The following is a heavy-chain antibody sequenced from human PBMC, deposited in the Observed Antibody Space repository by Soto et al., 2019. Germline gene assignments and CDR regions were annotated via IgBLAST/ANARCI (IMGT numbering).Heavy chain of an antibody. D-gene: IGHD5-12*01. J-gene: IGHJ4*02. V-gene: IGHV3-9*01. CDR2: ISWNSGSI. Sequence: GGSLRLSCAASGFTFDDYAMHWVRQAPGKGLEWVSGISWNSGSIGYADSVKGRFTISRDNAKNSLYLQMNSLRAEDTALYYCAKVVATIPGGGYFDYWGQGTLVTVSS. CDR1: GFTFDDYA. CDR3: AKVVATIPGGGYFDY.